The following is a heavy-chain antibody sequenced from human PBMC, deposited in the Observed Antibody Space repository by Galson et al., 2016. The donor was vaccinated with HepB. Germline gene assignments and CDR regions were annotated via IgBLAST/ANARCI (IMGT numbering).Heavy chain of an antibody. CDR1: GFIFDDYA. D-gene: IGHD3-10*01. Sequence: LRLSCAASGFIFDDYAMSWVRQIPGKGLEWVSTISWNSRRIDYADSVKGRFTVSRDNAKNSLHLQMNSLKTEDTALYYCAKDRGNLNYYQLYGLDVWGQGTTVTGSS. CDR2: ISWNSRRI. V-gene: IGHV3-9*01. J-gene: IGHJ6*02. CDR3: AKDRGNLNYYQLYGLDV.